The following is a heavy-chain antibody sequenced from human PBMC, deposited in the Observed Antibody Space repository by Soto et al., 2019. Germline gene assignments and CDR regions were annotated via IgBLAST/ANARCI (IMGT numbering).Heavy chain of an antibody. V-gene: IGHV3-23*01. CDR3: AKDRGVRGRGLGDPFDI. Sequence: GGSLRLSCAASGFTSSSYAMSWVRQAPGKGLEWVSAISGSGGSTYYADSVKGRFTISRDNSKNTLYLQMNSLRAEDTAVYYCAKDRGVRGRGLGDPFDIWGPGTMVTVSS. J-gene: IGHJ3*02. D-gene: IGHD3-10*01. CDR2: ISGSGGST. CDR1: GFTSSSYA.